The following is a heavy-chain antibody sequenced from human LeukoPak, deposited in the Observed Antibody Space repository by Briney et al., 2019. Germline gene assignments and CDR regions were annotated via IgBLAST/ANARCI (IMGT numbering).Heavy chain of an antibody. CDR2: ISYDGSNK. V-gene: IGHV3-30-3*01. CDR3: ARDWYSSGSWPYYYYGMDV. CDR1: GFTFSSYA. J-gene: IGHJ6*02. Sequence: QPGGSLRLSCAASGFTFSSYAMHWIRQAPGKGLEWVAVISYDGSNKYYADSVKGRFTISRDNSKNTLYLQMNSLRAEDTAVYYCARDWYSSGSWPYYYYGMDVWGQGTTVTVSS. D-gene: IGHD6-19*01.